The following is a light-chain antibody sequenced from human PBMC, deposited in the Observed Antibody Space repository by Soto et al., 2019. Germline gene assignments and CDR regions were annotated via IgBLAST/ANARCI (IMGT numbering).Light chain of an antibody. CDR2: SNN. V-gene: IGLV1-44*01. J-gene: IGLJ2*01. CDR1: NSNIGSNP. Sequence: QSVLTQPPSASGTPGQRVTFSCSGSNSNIGSNPVNWYQQLPGTAPRLLIYSNNQRPSGVPDRFSGSKSGTSASLAISWLLSEDEADYFCSTWDDSLAGLVIFGGGTKLTGL. CDR3: STWDDSLAGLVI.